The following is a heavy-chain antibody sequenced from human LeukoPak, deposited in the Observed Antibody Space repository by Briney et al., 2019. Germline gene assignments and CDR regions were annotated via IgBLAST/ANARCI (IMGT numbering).Heavy chain of an antibody. CDR2: LYSGGST. CDR1: GFTVSSNY. D-gene: IGHD3-9*01. V-gene: IGHV3-53*01. J-gene: IGHJ3*02. Sequence: GGSLRLSCAASGFTVSSNYMSWVRQAPGKGLEWVSVLYSGGSTYYADSAKCRFPISRDNSHNTLYLQMNGLRAEDTVFFFRQKTAYDILTGSDAFDIWGQGTMVTVSS. CDR3: QKTAYDILTGSDAFDI.